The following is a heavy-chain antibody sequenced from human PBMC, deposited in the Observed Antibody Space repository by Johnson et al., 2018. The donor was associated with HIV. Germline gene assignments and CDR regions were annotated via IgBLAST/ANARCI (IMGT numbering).Heavy chain of an antibody. CDR1: GFTFDDYA. J-gene: IGHJ3*02. CDR3: ARGGRAKDAFDI. V-gene: IGHV3-9*01. D-gene: IGHD3-16*01. Sequence: VQLVESGGGVVQPGRSLRLSCAASGFTFDDYAMHWVRQAPGKGLEWVSGISWNSGSIGYADSVKGRFTISRDNAKNSLYLQMNSLRAEDTALYYCARGGRAKDAFDIWGQGTMVTVSS. CDR2: ISWNSGSI.